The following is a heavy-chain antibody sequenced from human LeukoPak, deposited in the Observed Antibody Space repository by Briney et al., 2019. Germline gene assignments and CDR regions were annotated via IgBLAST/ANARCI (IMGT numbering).Heavy chain of an antibody. V-gene: IGHV3-30-3*01. CDR2: ISYDGSNK. Sequence: GGSLRLSCAASGFTFSSYAMHWVRQAPGKGLEWVAVISYDGSNKYYADSVKGRFTISRDNSKNTLYLQMNSLRAEDTAVYYCAREKKGSGSYQAFDYWGQGTLVTVSS. D-gene: IGHD3-10*01. J-gene: IGHJ4*02. CDR3: AREKKGSGSYQAFDY. CDR1: GFTFSSYA.